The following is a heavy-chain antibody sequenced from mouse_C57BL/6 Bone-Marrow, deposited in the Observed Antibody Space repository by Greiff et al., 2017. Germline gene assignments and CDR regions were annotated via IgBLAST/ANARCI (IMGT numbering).Heavy chain of an antibody. Sequence: EVKLMESGGGLVQPGGSLSLSCAASGFTFTDYYMSWVRQPPGKALEWLGFIRNKANGYTTEYSASVKGRFTISRDNSQSILYLQMNALRAEDSATYYCARSLGVRCYYAMDYWGQGTSVTVSS. CDR2: IRNKANGYTT. CDR1: GFTFTDYY. D-gene: IGHD1-1*01. CDR3: ARSLGVRCYYAMDY. V-gene: IGHV7-3*01. J-gene: IGHJ4*01.